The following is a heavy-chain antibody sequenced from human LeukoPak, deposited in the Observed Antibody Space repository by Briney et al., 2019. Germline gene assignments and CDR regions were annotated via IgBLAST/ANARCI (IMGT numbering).Heavy chain of an antibody. CDR1: GFTFSSYG. CDR3: AKGRRFDP. V-gene: IGHV3-30*18. CDR2: ISYDGSNK. Sequence: GGSLRLSCAASGFTFSSYGMHWVRQAPGKGLEWVAVISYDGSNKYYADSVKGRFTISRDNSKNTLYLQMNSLRAEDTAVYYCAKGRRFDPWGQGTLVTVSS. J-gene: IGHJ5*02.